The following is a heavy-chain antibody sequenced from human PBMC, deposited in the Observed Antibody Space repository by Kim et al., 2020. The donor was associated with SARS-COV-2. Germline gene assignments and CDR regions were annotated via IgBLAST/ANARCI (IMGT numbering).Heavy chain of an antibody. CDR3: ARGYYYDSSGHFDY. D-gene: IGHD3-22*01. CDR1: GGSISSSNW. J-gene: IGHJ4*02. V-gene: IGHV4-4*02. Sequence: TLSLTCAVSGGSISSSNWWSWVRQPPGKGLEWIGEIYHSGSTNYNPSLKSRVTISVDKSKNQFSLKLSSVTAADTAVYYCARGYYYDSSGHFDYWGQGTLVTVSS. CDR2: IYHSGST.